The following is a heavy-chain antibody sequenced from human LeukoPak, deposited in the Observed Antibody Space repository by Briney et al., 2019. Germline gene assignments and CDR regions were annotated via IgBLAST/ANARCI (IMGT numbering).Heavy chain of an antibody. CDR1: GFTFSNYA. CDR3: AKLPHYDFWSGYYFDY. J-gene: IGHJ4*02. D-gene: IGHD3-3*01. Sequence: GGSLRLSCAASGFTFSNYAMTWVRQAPGKGLEWVSAISGSGGSTYYADSVKGRFTISRDNSKNTLYLQMNSLRAEDTAVYYCAKLPHYDFWSGYYFDYWGQGTLVTVSS. V-gene: IGHV3-23*01. CDR2: ISGSGGST.